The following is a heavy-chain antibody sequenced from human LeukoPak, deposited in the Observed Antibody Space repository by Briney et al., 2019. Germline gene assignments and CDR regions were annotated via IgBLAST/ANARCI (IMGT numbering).Heavy chain of an antibody. V-gene: IGHV4-59*08. Sequence: SETLSLTCTVSGGSISTYYWSWIRQPPGKGLEWIGYIYYSGSSNSNLSLKSRVTISVDTSKNQFSLNLSSVTAADTAVYFCARLGGDGWLQQPFDSWGQGTLVTVSS. D-gene: IGHD5-24*01. CDR1: GGSISTYY. J-gene: IGHJ4*02. CDR3: ARLGGDGWLQQPFDS. CDR2: IYYSGSS.